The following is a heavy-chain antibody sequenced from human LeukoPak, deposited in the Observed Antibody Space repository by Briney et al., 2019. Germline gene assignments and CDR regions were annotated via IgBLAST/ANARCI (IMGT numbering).Heavy chain of an antibody. V-gene: IGHV3-74*01. CDR3: ASTRRDGYNYWAY. J-gene: IGHJ4*02. CDR1: GFTFSSYW. CDR2: INTDGSST. D-gene: IGHD5-24*01. Sequence: GGSLRLSCTASGFTFSSYWMHWVRQAPGKGLVWVSRINTDGSSTNYADSVKGRFTISRDNAKNTLYLQMNSLRAEDTAVYYCASTRRDGYNYWAYWGQGTLVTVSS.